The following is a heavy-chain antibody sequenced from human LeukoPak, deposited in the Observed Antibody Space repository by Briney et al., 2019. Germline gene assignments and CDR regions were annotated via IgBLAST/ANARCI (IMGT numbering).Heavy chain of an antibody. CDR3: ARDLGNTGWYTFDY. V-gene: IGHV6-1*01. D-gene: IGHD6-19*01. CDR2: TCYRSKWYY. CDR1: GDSVSDKNGA. Sequence: SQTLSVTCAISGDSVSDKNGAWNWVRQSPSRGLEWLGRTCYRSKWYYDYAPSFNGRITINPDASNNQFSLLLSSVTPDDTAVYYCARDLGNTGWYTFDYWGQGTLVTVSS. J-gene: IGHJ4*02.